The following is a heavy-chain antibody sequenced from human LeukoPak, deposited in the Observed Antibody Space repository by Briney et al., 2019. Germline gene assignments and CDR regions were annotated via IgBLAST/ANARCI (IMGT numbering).Heavy chain of an antibody. CDR1: GGSISSYY. D-gene: IGHD3-22*01. V-gene: IGHV4-59*01. CDR3: ARGFSAYYYDSSGYYCDY. J-gene: IGHJ4*02. CDR2: IYYSGST. Sequence: SETLSLTCTVSGGSISSYYWSWIRQPPGNGLEWIGYIYYSGSTNYNPSLKSRVTISVDTSKNQFSLKLSSVTAADTAVYYCARGFSAYYYDSSGYYCDYWGQGTLVTVSS.